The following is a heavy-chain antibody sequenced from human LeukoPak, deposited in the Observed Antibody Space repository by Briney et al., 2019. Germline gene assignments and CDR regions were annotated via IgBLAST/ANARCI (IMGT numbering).Heavy chain of an antibody. CDR1: GGSFSDYY. D-gene: IGHD6-19*01. J-gene: IGHJ4*02. Sequence: SETLSLTCAVDGGSFSDYYWSWIRQPPGKGLEWIGEINHSGSTNYNPSLKSRVTISVDTSKNQFSLKLSSVTAADTAVYNCARAKRLAVAGTEGFDYWGQGTLVTVSS. CDR2: INHSGST. CDR3: ARAKRLAVAGTEGFDY. V-gene: IGHV4-34*01.